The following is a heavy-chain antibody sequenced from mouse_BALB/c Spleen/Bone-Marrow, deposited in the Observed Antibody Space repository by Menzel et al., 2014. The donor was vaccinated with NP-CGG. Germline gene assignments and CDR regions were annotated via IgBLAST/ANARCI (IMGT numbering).Heavy chain of an antibody. CDR1: GFSLTSYG. CDR2: IWAGGST. D-gene: IGHD1-1*01. CDR3: ARGSYYEGAMDY. J-gene: IGHJ4*01. V-gene: IGHV2-9*02. Sequence: VQLQQSGPGLVAPSQSLSITCTVSGFSLTSYGVHWVRQPPGKVLEWLGVIWAGGSTNYNSALMSRLSISKDNSKSXVFLKMNSLQTDDTAMYYCARGSYYEGAMDYWGQGTSVAVSS.